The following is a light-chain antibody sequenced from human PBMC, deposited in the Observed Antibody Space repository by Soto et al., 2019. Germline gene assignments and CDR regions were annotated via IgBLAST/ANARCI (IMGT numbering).Light chain of an antibody. CDR1: SSDFGGYNY. Sequence: QSALTQPRSVSGSPGQSVTISCTGTSSDFGGYNYVSWYQHHPGKAPKLMIYDVSERPSGVPDRFSGSKSGNTASLTISGLQAEDEADYYCCSSPGTFYVFGTGTKVTVL. J-gene: IGLJ1*01. CDR2: DVS. CDR3: CSSPGTFYV. V-gene: IGLV2-11*01.